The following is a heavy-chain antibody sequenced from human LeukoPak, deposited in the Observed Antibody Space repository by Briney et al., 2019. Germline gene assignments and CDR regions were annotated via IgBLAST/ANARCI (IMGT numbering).Heavy chain of an antibody. J-gene: IGHJ6*03. CDR2: ISGSGGST. V-gene: IGHV3-23*01. CDR3: AKPERGYLLYYYTDV. D-gene: IGHD3-3*01. CDR1: GFTFSSYA. Sequence: GGSLRLSCAASGFTFSSYAMSWVRQAPGKGLEWVSAISGSGGSTYHADSVKGRFTISRDNSKNTLYLQMNSLRAEDTAVYYCAKPERGYLLYYYTDVWGKGTTVTVSS.